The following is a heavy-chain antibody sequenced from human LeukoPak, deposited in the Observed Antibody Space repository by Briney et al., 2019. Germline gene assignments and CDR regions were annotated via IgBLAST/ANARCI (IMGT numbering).Heavy chain of an antibody. CDR3: ARVEHMIVVGNPGGH. CDR2: ISAYNGNT. V-gene: IGHV1-18*01. D-gene: IGHD3-22*01. J-gene: IGHJ1*01. CDR1: GYTFTSYG. Sequence: GASVKVSCKASGYTFTSYGISWVRQAPGQELEWMGWISAYNGNTNYAQKLQGRVTMTTDTSTSTAYMELRSLRSDDTAVYYCARVEHMIVVGNPGGHWGQGTLVTVSS.